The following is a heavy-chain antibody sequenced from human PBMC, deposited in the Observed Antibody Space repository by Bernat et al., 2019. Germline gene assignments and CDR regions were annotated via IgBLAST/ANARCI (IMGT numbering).Heavy chain of an antibody. CDR1: GFTFDDYA. CDR3: ARGAVAPDY. Sequence: EVQLVESGGGLVQPGRSLRLSCAASGFTFDDYAMHWVRQAPGKGLEWVSGISWNSGSIGYADSVKGRFTISRDNAKNSLYLQMNSLRAEDTAVYYCARGAVAPDYWGQGTLVTVSS. D-gene: IGHD6-19*01. J-gene: IGHJ4*02. CDR2: ISWNSGSI. V-gene: IGHV3-9*01.